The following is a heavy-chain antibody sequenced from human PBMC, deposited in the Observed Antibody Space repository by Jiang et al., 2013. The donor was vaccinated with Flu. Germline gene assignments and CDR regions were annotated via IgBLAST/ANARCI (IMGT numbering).Heavy chain of an antibody. CDR1: GFTFSAYT. J-gene: IGHJ5*02. D-gene: IGHD6-19*01. Sequence: LRLSCAATGFTFSAYTMHWVRQAPGKGLEWVAVISFDGNNKYYAESVKGRFTISRDNSKNTLYLQMNSLRPEDTGLYYCAKISTISVAGTIDPWGQGTLVTVSS. V-gene: IGHV3-30*18. CDR3: AKISTISVAGTIDP. CDR2: ISFDGNNK.